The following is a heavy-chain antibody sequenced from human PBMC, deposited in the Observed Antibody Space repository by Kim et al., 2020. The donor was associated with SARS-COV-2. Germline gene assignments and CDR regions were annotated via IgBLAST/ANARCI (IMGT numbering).Heavy chain of an antibody. CDR2: IIPIFGTA. J-gene: IGHJ6*02. V-gene: IGHV1-69*13. CDR1: GGTFSSYA. Sequence: SVKVSCKASGGTFSSYAISWVRQAPGQGLEWMGGIIPIFGTANYAQKFQGRVTITADESTSTAYMELSSLRSEDTAVYYCARDTLRTIFGVVISPPGVNYYYYGMDVWGQGTTVTVSS. CDR3: ARDTLRTIFGVVISPPGVNYYYYGMDV. D-gene: IGHD3-3*02.